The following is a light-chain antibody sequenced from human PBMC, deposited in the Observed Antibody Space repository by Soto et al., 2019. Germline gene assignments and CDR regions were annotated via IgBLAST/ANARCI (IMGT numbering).Light chain of an antibody. Sequence: LTQSPAILSFSPGEKATLSCTASQTVDSYMAWYQQRPGQPPRLLLHDTSHSASGVPARFRGSGSGTDFTLTITSLKPEDFAVDFCQQRRNWGSFGPGTRV. CDR1: QTVDSY. J-gene: IGKJ3*01. V-gene: IGKV3-11*01. CDR2: DTS. CDR3: QQRRNWGS.